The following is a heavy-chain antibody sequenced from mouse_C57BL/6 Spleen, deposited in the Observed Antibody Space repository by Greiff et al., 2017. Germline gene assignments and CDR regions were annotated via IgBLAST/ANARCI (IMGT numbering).Heavy chain of an antibody. Sequence: QVQLQQPGAELVKPGASVKLSCKASGYTFTSYWMQWVKQRPGQGLEWIGEIDPSDSYTNYNQKFKGKATLTVDTSSSTAYMQLRSLTSEDSAVYYCARSDGNYYSVDYWGQGTTLTVSS. D-gene: IGHD2-1*01. J-gene: IGHJ2*01. CDR2: IDPSDSYT. V-gene: IGHV1-50*01. CDR1: GYTFTSYW. CDR3: ARSDGNYYSVDY.